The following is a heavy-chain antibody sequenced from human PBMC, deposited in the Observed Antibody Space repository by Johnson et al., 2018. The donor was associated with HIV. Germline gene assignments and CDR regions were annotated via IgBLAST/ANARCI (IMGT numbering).Heavy chain of an antibody. V-gene: IGHV3-30*04. CDR1: GFTVSSYA. CDR2: ISYDGSNK. J-gene: IGHJ3*02. D-gene: IGHD1-20*01. Sequence: QVQLVESGGGLVQPGGSLRLSCAASGFTVSSYAMHWVRQAPGKGLEWVAVISYDGSNKYYADSVKGRFTISRDNSKNTLYLQMNSLRAEDPAVYYCARDNWNEDIWGQGTMVTVSS. CDR3: ARDNWNEDI.